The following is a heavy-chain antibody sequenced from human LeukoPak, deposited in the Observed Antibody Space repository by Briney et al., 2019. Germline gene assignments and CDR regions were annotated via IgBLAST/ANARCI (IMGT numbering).Heavy chain of an antibody. Sequence: GASVKVSCKASGGTLSSYAISWVRQAPGQGLEWMGGIIPIFGTANYAQKFQGRVTITTDESTSTAYMELSSLRSEDTAVYYCAGTGDYGGNDYWGQGTLVTVSS. CDR1: GGTLSSYA. J-gene: IGHJ4*02. CDR3: AGTGDYGGNDY. CDR2: IIPIFGTA. D-gene: IGHD4-23*01. V-gene: IGHV1-69*05.